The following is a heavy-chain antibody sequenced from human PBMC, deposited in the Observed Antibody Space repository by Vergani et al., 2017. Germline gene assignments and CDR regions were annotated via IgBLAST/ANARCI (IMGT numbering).Heavy chain of an antibody. CDR3: AHIFPVSSWPTFDY. J-gene: IGHJ4*02. V-gene: IGHV2-5*02. CDR2: IYWDDDK. D-gene: IGHD6-13*01. CDR1: GFSLSTSGVG. Sequence: QITLKESGPTLVKPTQTLTLPCTFSGFSLSTSGVGVGWIRQPPGKALEWLALIYWDDDKRYSPALKSRLTITKDTSKNQVVLTMTNMDPVDTATYYCAHIFPVSSWPTFDYWGQGTLVTVSS.